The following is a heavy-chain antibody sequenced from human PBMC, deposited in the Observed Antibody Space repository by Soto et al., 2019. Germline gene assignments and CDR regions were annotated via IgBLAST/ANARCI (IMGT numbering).Heavy chain of an antibody. D-gene: IGHD5-12*01. CDR2: IGPESGAT. V-gene: IGHV1-2*02. CDR1: GYSFTVYY. J-gene: IGHJ4*02. CDR3: GRGRSGQIVVFY. Sequence: ASVNVSCKASGYSFTVYYIHWVRQAPEQGPECMGEIGPESGATRYAQKFQGRVTMTRDMSITTVYMELNNLSPDDTAVYYCGRGRSGQIVVFYWGQGTPVTVSS.